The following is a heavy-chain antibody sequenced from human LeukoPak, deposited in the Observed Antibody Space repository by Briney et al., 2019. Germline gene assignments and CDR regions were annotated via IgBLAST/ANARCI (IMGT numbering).Heavy chain of an antibody. CDR2: IYSGGST. CDR1: GFTFSSYA. CDR3: ARDLSNSGSLHPFDY. D-gene: IGHD1-26*01. J-gene: IGHJ4*02. V-gene: IGHV3-66*02. Sequence: PGGSLRLSCAASGFTFSSYAMSWVRQAPGKGLEWVSVIYSGGSTYYADSVKGRFTISRDNSKNTLYPQMNSLRAEDTAVYYCARDLSNSGSLHPFDYWGQGTLVTVSS.